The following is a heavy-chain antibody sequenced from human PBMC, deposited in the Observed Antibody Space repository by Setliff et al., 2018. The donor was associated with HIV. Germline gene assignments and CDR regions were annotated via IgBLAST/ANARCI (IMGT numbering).Heavy chain of an antibody. CDR1: GGSFGNFA. CDR3: ARDLGVDGYNSIGFDP. Sequence: SVKVSCKASGGSFGNFAVSWVRQAPGQGLEFMGGIIPPFGTGKFAQKFQGRVTITADESTSTAYMELSSLRSEDTAVYYCARDLGVDGYNSIGFDPWGQGTLVTVSS. CDR2: IIPPFGTG. D-gene: IGHD5-12*01. V-gene: IGHV1-69*13. J-gene: IGHJ5*02.